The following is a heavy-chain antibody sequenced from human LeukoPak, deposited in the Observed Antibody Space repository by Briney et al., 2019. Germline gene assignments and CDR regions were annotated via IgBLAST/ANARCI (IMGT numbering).Heavy chain of an antibody. Sequence: PGGSLRLSCAASGFTFNTYDMHWVRQAPGKGLEWVAVISYDGRNKYYADSVKGRFTISRDNSKNALFLQMNSLRAEDTALYYRANKGASGWRFDYWGQGTLVTVSS. V-gene: IGHV3-30*18. CDR3: ANKGASGWRFDY. CDR1: GFTFNTYD. CDR2: ISYDGRNK. J-gene: IGHJ4*02. D-gene: IGHD6-19*01.